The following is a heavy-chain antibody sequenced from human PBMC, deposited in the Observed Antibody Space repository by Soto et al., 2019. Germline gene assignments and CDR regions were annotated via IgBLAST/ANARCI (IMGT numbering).Heavy chain of an antibody. CDR3: ARGRGYGDYFAGADY. Sequence: QVQLVESGGGLVKPGGSLRLSCAASGFTFSDYYMSWIRQAPGKGLEWVSYISSSSSYTNYADSVKGRFTISRDNAKNCLSMQLYSLRAEDSAVYFCARGRGYGDYFAGADYWGQGTLVSVSS. V-gene: IGHV3-11*05. CDR1: GFTFSDYY. CDR2: ISSSSSYT. J-gene: IGHJ4*02. D-gene: IGHD4-17*01.